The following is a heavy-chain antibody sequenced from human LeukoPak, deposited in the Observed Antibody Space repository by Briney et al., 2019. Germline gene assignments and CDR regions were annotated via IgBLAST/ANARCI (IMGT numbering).Heavy chain of an antibody. D-gene: IGHD2/OR15-2a*01. CDR3: ARDSPQNTVIDY. J-gene: IGHJ4*02. V-gene: IGHV3-23*01. Sequence: GGSLRLSCAVSGITFRTYAMSWVRQARGKGLEWVSSINGDGSSTYYADSVKGRFTISRDNSKNTLYLQMHSLRAEDTAVYYCARDSPQNTVIDYWGQGTLVTVSS. CDR1: GITFRTYA. CDR2: INGDGSST.